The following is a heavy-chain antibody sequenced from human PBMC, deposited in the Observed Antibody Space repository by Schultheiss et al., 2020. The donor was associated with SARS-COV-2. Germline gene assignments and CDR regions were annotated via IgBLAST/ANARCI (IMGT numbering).Heavy chain of an antibody. CDR2: ISSNGGST. CDR3: VKDQRITMIVVVIGDAFDI. CDR1: GFTFSSYS. V-gene: IGHV3-64D*06. J-gene: IGHJ3*02. D-gene: IGHD3-22*01. Sequence: GGSLRLSCAASGFTFSSYSMNWVRQAPGKGLEYVSAISSNGGSTYYADSVKGRFTISRDNSKNTLYLQMSSLRAEDTAVYYCVKDQRITMIVVVIGDAFDIWGQGTMVTVSS.